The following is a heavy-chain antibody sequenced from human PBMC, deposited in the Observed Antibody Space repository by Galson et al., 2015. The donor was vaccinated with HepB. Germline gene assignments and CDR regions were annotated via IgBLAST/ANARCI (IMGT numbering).Heavy chain of an antibody. D-gene: IGHD6-19*01. CDR1: GFTFSDYY. CDR2: ISSSGGHT. CDR3: ARDRVRSSSGRAPPDY. Sequence: SLRLSCAASGFTFSDYYMSWIRQAPGKGLECVSYISSSGGHTNYADSVRGRFTISRDNTKNSLNLQMDSLRAEDTAVYFCARDRVRSSSGRAPPDYWGLGILVTVSS. J-gene: IGHJ4*01. V-gene: IGHV3-11*06.